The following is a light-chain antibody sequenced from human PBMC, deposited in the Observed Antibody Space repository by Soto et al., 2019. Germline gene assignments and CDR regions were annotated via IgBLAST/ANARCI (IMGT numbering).Light chain of an antibody. CDR3: SSYTINMLFV. V-gene: IGLV2-14*01. J-gene: IGLJ1*01. CDR1: SSDVGAYNY. CDR2: EIY. Sequence: QSVLTQPASVSGSPGQSITISCTGTSSDVGAYNYVSWYQHHPGKAPKLMVYEIYNRPSGASSRFSGSKSGNTASLTISGLQAEDEADYYCSSYTINMLFVFGTVTKLTVL.